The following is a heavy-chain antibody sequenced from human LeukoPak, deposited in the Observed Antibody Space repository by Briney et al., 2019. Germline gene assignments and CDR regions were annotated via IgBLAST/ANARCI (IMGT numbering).Heavy chain of an antibody. Sequence: GGSLRPSCAASGFTFSSYAIHWVRQAPGKGLEWVAVISYDGSNKYYADSVKGRFTISRDNSKNTLYLQMNSLRLEDTAVYYCASRDQAAAGTDYWGQGTLVTVSS. J-gene: IGHJ4*02. D-gene: IGHD6-13*01. CDR2: ISYDGSNK. V-gene: IGHV3-30-3*01. CDR1: GFTFSSYA. CDR3: ASRDQAAAGTDY.